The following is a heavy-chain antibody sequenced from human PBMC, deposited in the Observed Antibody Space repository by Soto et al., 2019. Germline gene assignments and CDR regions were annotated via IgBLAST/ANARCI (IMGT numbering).Heavy chain of an antibody. CDR3: ASRRRDGYNDDAFDI. D-gene: IGHD5-12*01. V-gene: IGHV1-69*12. CDR1: GGTFSSYA. Sequence: QVQLVQSGAEVKKPGSSVKVSCKASGGTFSSYAISWVRQAPGQGLEWMGGIIPIFGTANYAQKFQGRVTIXXDXSXXTAYMELSSLRSEDTAVYYCASRRRDGYNDDAFDIWGQGTMVTVSS. J-gene: IGHJ3*02. CDR2: IIPIFGTA.